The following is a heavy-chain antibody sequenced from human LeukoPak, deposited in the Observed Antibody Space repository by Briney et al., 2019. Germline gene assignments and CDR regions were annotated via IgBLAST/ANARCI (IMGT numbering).Heavy chain of an antibody. D-gene: IGHD3-3*01. CDR3: ARLIFGVYYFDY. CDR2: ISSSSTSI. V-gene: IGHV3-21*01. J-gene: IGHJ4*02. Sequence: GGSLRLSCVVSGFTFSNYVMNWVRQAPGKGLEWVSSISSSSTSIYYADSVRDRFTISRDNAKNLLFLQMNSLRAEDTAVYYCARLIFGVYYFDYWGQGTLVTVSS. CDR1: GFTFSNYV.